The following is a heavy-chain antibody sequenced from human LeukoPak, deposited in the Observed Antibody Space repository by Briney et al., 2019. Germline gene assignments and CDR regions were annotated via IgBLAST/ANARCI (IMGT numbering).Heavy chain of an antibody. CDR2: ISWNSGSI. J-gene: IGHJ3*02. CDR3: AKDIDSSSWYFRAFDI. V-gene: IGHV3-9*01. Sequence: TGGSLRLSCAASGFTFDDYAMHWVRQAPGKGLEWVSGISWNSGSIGYADSVKGRFTISRDNAKNSLYLQMSSLRAEDTALYYCAKDIDSSSWYFRAFDIWGQGTMVTVSS. CDR1: GFTFDDYA. D-gene: IGHD6-13*01.